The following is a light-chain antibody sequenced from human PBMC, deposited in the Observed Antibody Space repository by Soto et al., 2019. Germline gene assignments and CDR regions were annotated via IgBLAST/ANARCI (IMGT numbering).Light chain of an antibody. CDR3: QQYHKWPLT. CDR1: QSVTNS. J-gene: IGKJ4*01. CDR2: GAS. Sequence: EIVMTQSPATLSVSPGERATLSCRASQSVTNSLAWYQQKPGQAPRLLIYGASTRATGIPARFSGSGSGTEFTLTISSLQSEDFAVYYCQQYHKWPLTFGGGTKVELK. V-gene: IGKV3-15*01.